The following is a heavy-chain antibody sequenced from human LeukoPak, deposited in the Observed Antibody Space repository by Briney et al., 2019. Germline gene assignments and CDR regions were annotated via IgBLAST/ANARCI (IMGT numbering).Heavy chain of an antibody. J-gene: IGHJ4*02. CDR3: ARVPGSYYVDFDY. CDR1: GFTFSSYA. V-gene: IGHV3-23*01. D-gene: IGHD3-10*01. CDR2: ISGSGGDT. Sequence: GGSLRLSCAASGFTFSSYAMSWVRQAPGKGLEWVSAISGSGGDTYRADSVKGRFTISRDNSKNTLYLQMNSLRAEDTAVYYCARVPGSYYVDFDYWGQGTLVTVSS.